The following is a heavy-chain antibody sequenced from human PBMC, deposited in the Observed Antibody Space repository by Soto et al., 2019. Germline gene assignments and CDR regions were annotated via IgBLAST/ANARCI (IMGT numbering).Heavy chain of an antibody. CDR3: AREGHSSGWYNH. CDR2: IKQDGSEK. CDR1: GFTFSSYG. Sequence: PGGSLWLSCAASGFTFSSYGMSWVRQAPGKGLEWVANIKQDGSEKYYVDSVRGRFTISRDNAKNSLYLQMNSLRAEDTAVYYCAREGHSSGWYNHWGQGTLVTVSS. J-gene: IGHJ5*02. V-gene: IGHV3-7*01. D-gene: IGHD6-19*01.